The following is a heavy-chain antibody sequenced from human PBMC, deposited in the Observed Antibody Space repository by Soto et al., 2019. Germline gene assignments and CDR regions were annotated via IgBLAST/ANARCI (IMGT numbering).Heavy chain of an antibody. CDR1: GYTFTTYG. CDR2: IGAYNGNT. V-gene: IGHV1-18*01. D-gene: IGHD6-19*01. J-gene: IGHJ4*02. CDR3: ARDPVAGTAFDY. Sequence: QVQLVQSGAEVKKPGASVKVSCKASGYTFTTYGISWVRQTPGQGIEWMRWIGAYNGNTNYAQKLQGRVTMTTDTSTSTSYMELRSLRSDDTAVYYCARDPVAGTAFDYWGQGTLVTVSS.